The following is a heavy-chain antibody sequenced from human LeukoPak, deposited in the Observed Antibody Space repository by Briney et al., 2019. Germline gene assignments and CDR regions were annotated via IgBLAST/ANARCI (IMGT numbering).Heavy chain of an antibody. CDR1: GYTFTGYY. D-gene: IGHD6-6*01. CDR2: IIPIFGTA. Sequence: GASVKVSCKASGYTFTGYYMHWVRQAPGQGLEWMGGIIPIFGTANYAQKFQGRVTITADKSTSTAYMELSSLRSEDTAVYYCASPSSSSHTLSSFDYWGQGTLVTVSS. CDR3: ASPSSSSHTLSSFDY. V-gene: IGHV1-69*06. J-gene: IGHJ4*02.